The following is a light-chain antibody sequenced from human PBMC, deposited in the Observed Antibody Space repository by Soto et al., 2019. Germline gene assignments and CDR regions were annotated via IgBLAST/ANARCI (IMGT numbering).Light chain of an antibody. V-gene: IGLV1-40*01. CDR1: SSNIGAGYD. J-gene: IGLJ1*01. CDR3: QSYDRSLSGLYV. Sequence: QSVLTQPPSVSGAPGQRVTISCTGSSSNIGAGYDVHWYQQLPGTVPKLLIHGNSNRPSGVPDRFSGSKSGTSASLAITGLQAEDEADYYCQSYDRSLSGLYVFGTVTKLTVL. CDR2: GNS.